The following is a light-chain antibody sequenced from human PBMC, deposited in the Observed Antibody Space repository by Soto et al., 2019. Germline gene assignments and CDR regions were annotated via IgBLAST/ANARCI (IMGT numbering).Light chain of an antibody. Sequence: QSALTQPPSASGSPGQSVAISCTGTSSDVGGYNYVSWYQQLPGKAPKLMIYDVSKRPSGVPDRFSGSKSGNSASLTVSGLQAADEADYYCSSYAGTHIVFGTGTKV. V-gene: IGLV2-8*01. CDR2: DVS. CDR3: SSYAGTHIV. CDR1: SSDVGGYNY. J-gene: IGLJ1*01.